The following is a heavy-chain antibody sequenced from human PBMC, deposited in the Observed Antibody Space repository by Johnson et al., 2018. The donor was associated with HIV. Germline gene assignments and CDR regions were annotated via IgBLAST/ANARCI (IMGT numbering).Heavy chain of an antibody. Sequence: QVQLVESGGGLVQPGGSLRLSCAASGFTFSSYGMHWVRQAPGKGLEWVAVIWYDGSNKYYADSVKGRFTISRDKSKNTLYLQMNSLRAEDTAVYYCAFIEYSSLDAFDIWGQGTMVTVSS. CDR1: GFTFSSYG. V-gene: IGHV3-30*02. D-gene: IGHD6-6*01. CDR2: IWYDGSNK. J-gene: IGHJ3*02. CDR3: AFIEYSSLDAFDI.